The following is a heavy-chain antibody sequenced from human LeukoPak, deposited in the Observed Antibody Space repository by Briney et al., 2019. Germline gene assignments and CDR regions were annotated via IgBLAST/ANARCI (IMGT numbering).Heavy chain of an antibody. CDR2: ISSSGSTI. Sequence: LSLTCTVSGDSIRNSVYYWVWIRQPPGKGLEWVSYISSSGSTIYYADSVKGRFTISRDNAKNSLYLQMNSLRAEDTAVYYCAELGITMIGGVWGKGTTVTISS. CDR1: GDSIRNSVYY. J-gene: IGHJ6*04. V-gene: IGHV3-11*04. CDR3: AELGITMIGGV. D-gene: IGHD3-10*02.